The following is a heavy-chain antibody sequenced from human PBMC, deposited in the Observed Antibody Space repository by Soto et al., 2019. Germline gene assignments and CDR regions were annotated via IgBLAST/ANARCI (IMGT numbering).Heavy chain of an antibody. J-gene: IGHJ5*02. CDR3: ARALVVLPAAIFYWFDP. D-gene: IGHD2-2*02. Sequence: SQTLSLTCDISGDSVSSNSAACNWIRQSPSRGLEWLGRTYCRSKWYNGYAVSGKSRITLSPDPSTNQFSLQLNSVPPEGTALYYCARALVVLPAAIFYWFDPWGQGTLVT. CDR1: GDSVSSNSAA. CDR2: TYCRSKWYN. V-gene: IGHV6-1*01.